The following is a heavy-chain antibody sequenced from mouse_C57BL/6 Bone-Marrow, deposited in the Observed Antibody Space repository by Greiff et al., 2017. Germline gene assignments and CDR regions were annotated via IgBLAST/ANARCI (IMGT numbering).Heavy chain of an antibody. D-gene: IGHD1-1*01. CDR3: ARDPFYYYGTDYFDY. Sequence: EVKLQESGGGLVKPGGSLKLSCAASGFTFSSYAMSWVRQTPEKRLEWVATISDGGSYTYYPDNVKGRFTISRDNAKNNLYLQMSHLKSEDTAMYYCARDPFYYYGTDYFDYWGQGTTLTVSS. CDR2: ISDGGSYT. J-gene: IGHJ2*01. CDR1: GFTFSSYA. V-gene: IGHV5-4*01.